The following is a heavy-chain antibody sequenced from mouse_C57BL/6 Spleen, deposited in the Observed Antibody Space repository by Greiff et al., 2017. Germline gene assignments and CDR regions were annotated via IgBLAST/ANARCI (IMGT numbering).Heavy chain of an antibody. CDR1: GFTFSDYG. Sequence: VQLQQSGGGLVKPGGSLKLSCAASGFTFSDYGMHWVRQAPEKGLEWVAYISSGSSTIYYADTVKGRFTISRDNAKNTLFLQMTSLRSEDTAMYYCAAIGYFDVWGTGTTVTVSS. CDR2: ISSGSSTI. V-gene: IGHV5-17*01. J-gene: IGHJ1*03. CDR3: AAIGYFDV.